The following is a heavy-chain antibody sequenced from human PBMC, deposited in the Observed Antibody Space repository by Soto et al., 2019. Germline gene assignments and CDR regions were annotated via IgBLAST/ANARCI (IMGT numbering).Heavy chain of an antibody. CDR3: ARSTYSNILGGLER. CDR1: VVTLSYYG. D-gene: IGHD6-13*01. CDR2: IWNHGNTA. J-gene: IGHJ5*02. V-gene: IGHV3-33*01. Sequence: PGGSLRLSCVSSVVTLSYYGVHCVRHSPGKGLEWVALIWNHGNTAYHADSVKGRFTVSRDNSRNTVYLQMNSLRAEDTAVYYCARSTYSNILGGLERLGRGTLVNLSS.